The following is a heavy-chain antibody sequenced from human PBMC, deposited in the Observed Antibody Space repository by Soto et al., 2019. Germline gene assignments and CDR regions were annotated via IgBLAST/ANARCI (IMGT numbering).Heavy chain of an antibody. Sequence: GGSLRLSCAASGFTLSGYAMDWVRQAPGKGLEYVSGISSNGVGTYYANSVQGRFTISRDNSKNTVYLQMGSLRPDDMAVYYCATRASPDFYYMDVWGKGTTVTVSS. J-gene: IGHJ6*03. CDR2: ISSNGVGT. V-gene: IGHV3-64*01. CDR3: ATRASPDFYYMDV. CDR1: GFTLSGYA. D-gene: IGHD2-15*01.